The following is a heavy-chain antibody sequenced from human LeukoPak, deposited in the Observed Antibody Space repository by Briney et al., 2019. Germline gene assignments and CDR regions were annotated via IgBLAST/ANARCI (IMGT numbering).Heavy chain of an antibody. CDR1: GYSISSGYY. CDR2: IYHSGST. Sequence: SETLCLTCTVSGYSISSGYYWGWIRQPPGKGLEWIGSIYHSGSTYYNPSLKSRVTISVDTSKNQFSLKLSSVTAADTAVYCCARDPQTIFGVVTDGRFDPWGQETLVTVSS. V-gene: IGHV4-38-2*02. J-gene: IGHJ5*02. D-gene: IGHD3-3*01. CDR3: ARDPQTIFGVVTDGRFDP.